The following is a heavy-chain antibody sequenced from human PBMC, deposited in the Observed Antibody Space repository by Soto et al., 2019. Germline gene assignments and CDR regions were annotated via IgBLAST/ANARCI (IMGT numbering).Heavy chain of an antibody. V-gene: IGHV3-21*01. J-gene: IGHJ5*02. CDR3: AREGAIKPFSS. CDR2: ISGTSVYI. Sequence: GGSLGLGCVTYEFNFSNYNMNWVRQAPGKGLEWVSHISGTSVYIHYADSVKGRFTISRDNAKNSVYLQMDSLRVEDTAVYYCAREGAIKPFSSWGQGAMVTVSS. CDR1: EFNFSNYN.